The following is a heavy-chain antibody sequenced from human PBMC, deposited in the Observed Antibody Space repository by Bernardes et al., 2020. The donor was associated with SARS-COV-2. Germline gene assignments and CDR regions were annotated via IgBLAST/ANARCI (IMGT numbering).Heavy chain of an antibody. J-gene: IGHJ4*02. CDR3: VHYVWGSYRYPYFDY. CDR1: GYTFTELS. CDR2: FDPEDGET. V-gene: IGHV1-24*01. D-gene: IGHD3-16*02. Sequence: AAVKASCKVSGYTFTELSMHWVRQAPGKGLEWMGGFDPEDGETIYAQKFQGRVTMTEDTSTDTAYMELSSLRSEDTAVYYCVHYVWGSYRYPYFDYWGQGTLFTVSS.